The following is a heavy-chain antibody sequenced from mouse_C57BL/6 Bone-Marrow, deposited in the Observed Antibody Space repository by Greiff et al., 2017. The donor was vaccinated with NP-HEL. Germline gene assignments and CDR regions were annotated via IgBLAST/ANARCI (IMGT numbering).Heavy chain of an antibody. V-gene: IGHV1-81*01. CDR3: ALLITTVAYWYFDV. D-gene: IGHD1-1*01. Sequence: VQLQESGAELARPGASVKLSCKASGYTFTSYGISWVKQRTGQGLEWIGEIYPRSGNTYYNEKFKGKATLTADKSSSTAYMELRSLTSEDSAVYFCALLITTVAYWYFDVWGTGTTVTVSS. CDR2: IYPRSGNT. CDR1: GYTFTSYG. J-gene: IGHJ1*03.